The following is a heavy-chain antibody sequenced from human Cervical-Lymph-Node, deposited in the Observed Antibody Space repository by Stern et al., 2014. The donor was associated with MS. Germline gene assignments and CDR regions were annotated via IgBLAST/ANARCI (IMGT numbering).Heavy chain of an antibody. J-gene: IGHJ4*02. D-gene: IGHD6-13*01. CDR1: GFTFDSYS. V-gene: IGHV3-74*02. CDR3: SGSNWYFFDY. Sequence: EVKLVESGGGLVQPGGSLRLSCAASGFTFDSYSMHWVRQVPGKGLVWVSRINTDGSSPRYADSVKGRLTISRDNAKNMLYLEMNSLRAEDTAVYYCSGSNWYFFDYWGQGTLVTVSS. CDR2: INTDGSSP.